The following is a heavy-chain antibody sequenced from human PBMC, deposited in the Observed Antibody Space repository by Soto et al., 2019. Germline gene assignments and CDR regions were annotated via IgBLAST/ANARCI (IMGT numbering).Heavy chain of an antibody. J-gene: IGHJ4*02. V-gene: IGHV3-74*01. CDR3: ARNIRMEQQLVPFDC. CDR1: GFTFSTYW. Sequence: EVQLVESGGGLVQPGGSLRLSCAASGFTFSTYWMHWVRQAPGKGLVWVSRINIDGSTTTYADSVKGRFTISRDNAKNTLDLQVNSLRAEDTAVYYCARNIRMEQQLVPFDCWGQGNLVTVSA. CDR2: INIDGSTT. D-gene: IGHD6-13*01.